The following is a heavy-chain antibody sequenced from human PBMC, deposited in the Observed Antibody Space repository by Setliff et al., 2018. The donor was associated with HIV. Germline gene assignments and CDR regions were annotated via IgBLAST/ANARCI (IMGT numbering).Heavy chain of an antibody. Sequence: SETLSLTCAVSGGSISSAYWSWVRQPPGKGLEWIGYIYSGWITKYNPSLKSRVTIAVDTSKNRFSLTLRSVTAADTAVYYCARTRSGTYYGEMNWFDTWGQGILVTVSS. V-gene: IGHV4-59*08. D-gene: IGHD3-10*01. CDR2: IYSGWIT. J-gene: IGHJ5*02. CDR3: ARTRSGTYYGEMNWFDT. CDR1: GGSISSAY.